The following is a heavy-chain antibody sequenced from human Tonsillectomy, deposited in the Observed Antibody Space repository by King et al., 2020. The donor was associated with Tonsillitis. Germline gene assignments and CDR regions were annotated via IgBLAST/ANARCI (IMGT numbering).Heavy chain of an antibody. Sequence: QLQESGPVLVKPSETLSLTCTVSGGSISGYYWSWIRQPPGKGLEWIGYIYYSVRTNYNPSLQSRVIISVDTSKNLYSLHLRSVTAADTAVYYCATYNWNYSYMDVWGKGTTVTVSS. CDR1: GGSISGYY. D-gene: IGHD1-20*01. CDR2: IYYSVRT. V-gene: IGHV4-59*08. CDR3: ATYNWNYSYMDV. J-gene: IGHJ6*03.